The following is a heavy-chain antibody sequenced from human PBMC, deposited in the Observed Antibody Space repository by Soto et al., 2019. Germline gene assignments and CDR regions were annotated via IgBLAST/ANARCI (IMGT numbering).Heavy chain of an antibody. Sequence: SETLSLTCTVSGVSISSYYWSWIRQPPGKGLEWIGFINYSGSTKYSPSLKSRVTISVDTSKNQFSLNLSSVTAADTAVYYCARTTYSSTWFPDYWGQGTLVTVSS. V-gene: IGHV4-59*08. CDR3: ARTTYSSTWFPDY. D-gene: IGHD6-13*01. CDR1: GVSISSYY. CDR2: INYSGST. J-gene: IGHJ4*02.